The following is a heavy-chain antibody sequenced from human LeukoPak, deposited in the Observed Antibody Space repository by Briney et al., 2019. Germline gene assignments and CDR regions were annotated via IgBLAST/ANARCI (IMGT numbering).Heavy chain of an antibody. CDR3: VKDRADTGTSFLLGY. CDR1: GFTFSASA. J-gene: IGHJ4*02. Sequence: AGGSLRLSCSASGFTFSASAMHWVRQAPGKGLEYVSTIGSKGGDTYYADSVKGRFTISRDNSKNTVYLQMRSLRAEDTAIYYCVKDRADTGTSFLLGYWGQGTLVTVSS. V-gene: IGHV3-64D*09. D-gene: IGHD4-23*01. CDR2: IGSKGGDT.